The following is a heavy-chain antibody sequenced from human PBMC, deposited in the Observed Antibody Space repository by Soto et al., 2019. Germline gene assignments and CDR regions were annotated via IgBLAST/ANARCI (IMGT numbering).Heavy chain of an antibody. CDR1: GFTFSSYA. J-gene: IGHJ4*02. D-gene: IGHD6-6*01. V-gene: IGHV3-30-3*01. Sequence: GGSLRLSCAASGFTFSSYAMHWVRQAPGKGLEWVAVISYDGSNKCYADSVKGRFTISRDNSKNTLYLQMNSLRAEDTAVYYCARERLAARILDYWGQGTLVTVSS. CDR2: ISYDGSNK. CDR3: ARERLAARILDY.